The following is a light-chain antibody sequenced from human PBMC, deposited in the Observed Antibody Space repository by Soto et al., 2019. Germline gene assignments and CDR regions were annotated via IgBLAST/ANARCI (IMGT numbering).Light chain of an antibody. Sequence: EIVLTQSPATLSLSPGERATLSCRASQSVSSYLAWYQQKPGQAPRLLIYDASNRATGIPARFSGSGSGTDFTLTISSLEPEDFGVYYCQQRSNWPPFGQGTRLEIK. V-gene: IGKV3-11*01. CDR3: QQRSNWPP. CDR1: QSVSSY. J-gene: IGKJ5*01. CDR2: DAS.